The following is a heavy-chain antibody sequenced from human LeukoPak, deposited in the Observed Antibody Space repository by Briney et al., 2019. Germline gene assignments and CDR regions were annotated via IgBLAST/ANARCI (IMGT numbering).Heavy chain of an antibody. CDR2: ISGSGGRT. V-gene: IGHV3-23*01. J-gene: IGHJ4*02. CDR3: AKDRTLVGAPNGY. Sequence: GGSLRLSCEASGLIFSSHAMTWVRQAPGKGLEWVSAISGSGGRTDYADSVKGRFTISRDNSKNTLYLQMNSLRAEDTAIYYCAKDRTLVGAPNGYWGQGTLVTVSS. D-gene: IGHD1-26*01. CDR1: GLIFSSHA.